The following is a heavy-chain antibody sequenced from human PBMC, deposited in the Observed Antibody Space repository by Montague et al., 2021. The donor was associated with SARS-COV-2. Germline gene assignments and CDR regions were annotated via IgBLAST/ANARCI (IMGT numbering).Heavy chain of an antibody. V-gene: IGHV4-39*07. CDR3: ARVGRQQLVRLSGMDV. J-gene: IGHJ6*02. D-gene: IGHD6-13*01. Sequence: SETRSLTCTVSGGSISSSSYYWGWIRQPPGKGLEWIGSIYYSGSTYYNPSLKSRVTISVDTSKNQLSLKLSSVTAADTAVYYCARVGRQQLVRLSGMDVWGQGTTVTVSS. CDR1: GGSISSSSYY. CDR2: IYYSGST.